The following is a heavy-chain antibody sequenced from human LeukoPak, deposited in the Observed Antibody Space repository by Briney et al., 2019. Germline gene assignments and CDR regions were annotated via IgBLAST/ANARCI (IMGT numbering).Heavy chain of an antibody. CDR2: IYYSGST. V-gene: IGHV4-59*01. Sequence: SETLSLTCTASGGSISSYYWSWIRQPPGKGLEWVGYIYYSGSTNYNPSLKSRVTISVDTSKNQFSLKLSSVTAADTAVYYCARGLGYSYGFMGDYWGQGTLVTVSS. CDR1: GGSISSYY. J-gene: IGHJ4*02. D-gene: IGHD5-18*01. CDR3: ARGLGYSYGFMGDY.